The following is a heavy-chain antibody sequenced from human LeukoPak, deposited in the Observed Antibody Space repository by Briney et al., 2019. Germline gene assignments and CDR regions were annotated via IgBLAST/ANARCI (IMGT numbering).Heavy chain of an antibody. Sequence: GGSLRLSCAASGFTFSSYGMHWVRQAPGKGLEWVAVISYDGSNKYYADSVKGRFTISRDNSKNTLYLQMNSLRAEDTAVYYRAKDDSGYDFPNWFDPWGQGTLVTVSS. CDR2: ISYDGSNK. V-gene: IGHV3-30*18. CDR1: GFTFSSYG. CDR3: AKDDSGYDFPNWFDP. J-gene: IGHJ5*02. D-gene: IGHD5-12*01.